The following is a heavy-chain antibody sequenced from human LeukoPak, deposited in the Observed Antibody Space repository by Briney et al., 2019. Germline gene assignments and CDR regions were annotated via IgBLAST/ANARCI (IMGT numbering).Heavy chain of an antibody. CDR3: ARGNYDYFDS. J-gene: IGHJ4*02. CDR2: INHSGST. V-gene: IGHV4-34*01. CDR1: GGSFSGYH. Sequence: SETLSLTCAVYGGSFSGYHWSWIRQPPGKGLEWIGEINHSGSTNYNPSLKSRVTISVDTSKNQFSLKLSSETAADTAVYFCARGNYDYFDSWGQGTLVTVSS. D-gene: IGHD1-7*01.